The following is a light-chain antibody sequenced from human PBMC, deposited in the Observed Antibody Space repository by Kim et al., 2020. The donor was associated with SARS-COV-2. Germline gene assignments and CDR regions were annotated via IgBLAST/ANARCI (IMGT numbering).Light chain of an antibody. V-gene: IGKV4-1*01. J-gene: IGKJ4*01. CDR2: WAS. CDR3: QQYYSTLLT. CDR1: QGVWYSSDNKNY. Sequence: GAINCRTSQGVWYSSDNKNYLAWYQQKPGQPPKLLIYWASTRKSGVPDRFSGSGSGTDFTLTISSLQAEDVAVYYCQQYYSTLLTFGGGTKVDIK.